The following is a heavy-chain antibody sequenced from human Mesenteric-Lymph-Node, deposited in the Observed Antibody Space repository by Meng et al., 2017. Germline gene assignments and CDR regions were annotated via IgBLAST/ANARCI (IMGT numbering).Heavy chain of an antibody. CDR1: GYTFTSYG. CDR3: ARDLPAVAGTAYWYFDL. J-gene: IGHJ2*01. D-gene: IGHD6-19*01. CDR2: ISAYNGNT. Sequence: ASVKVSCKASGYTFTSYGISWVRQAPGQGLEWMGWISAYNGNTNYAHKLQGRVTMTTDTSTSTAYVELRSLRSEDTAVYYCARDLPAVAGTAYWYFDLWGRGTLVTVSS. V-gene: IGHV1-18*01.